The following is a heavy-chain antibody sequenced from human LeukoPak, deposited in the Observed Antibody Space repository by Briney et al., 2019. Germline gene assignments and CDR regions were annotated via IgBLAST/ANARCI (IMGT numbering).Heavy chain of an antibody. CDR2: ISGSGGST. V-gene: IGHV3-23*01. CDR1: GFTFSSYA. CDR3: AKDRGTRITMVRGVPLNGMDV. D-gene: IGHD3-10*01. Sequence: GGSLRLSCAASGFTFSSYAMSWVRQAPGKGLEWVSAISGSGGSTYYADSVKGRFTISRDNSKNTLYLQMNSLRAEDTAVYYCAKDRGTRITMVRGVPLNGMDVWGQGTTVAVSS. J-gene: IGHJ6*02.